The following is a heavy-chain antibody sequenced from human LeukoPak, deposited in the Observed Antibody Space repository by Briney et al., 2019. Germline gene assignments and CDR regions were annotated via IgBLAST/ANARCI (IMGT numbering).Heavy chain of an antibody. CDR1: GGSFSGYY. CDR2: INHSGST. Sequence: SETLPLTCAVYGGSFSGYYWSWIRQPPGKGLEWIGEINHSGSTNYNPSLKSRVTISVDTSKNQFSLKLSSVTAADTAVYYCARMAPRYYDILTGYFRPSYFDYWGQGTLVTVSS. J-gene: IGHJ4*02. CDR3: ARMAPRYYDILTGYFRPSYFDY. V-gene: IGHV4-34*01. D-gene: IGHD3-9*01.